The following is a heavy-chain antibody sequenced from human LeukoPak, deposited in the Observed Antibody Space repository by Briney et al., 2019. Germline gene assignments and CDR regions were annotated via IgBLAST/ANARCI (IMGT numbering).Heavy chain of an antibody. J-gene: IGHJ4*02. CDR3: ARGCCSSTSFDY. V-gene: IGHV3-21*01. Sequence: GGSLRLSCAASGFTFSSYSMNWVRQAPGKGREWVSSISSSSSYIYYADSVKGRFTISRDNAKNSLYLQMNSLRAEDTAVYYCARGCCSSTSFDYWGQGTLVTVSS. CDR1: GFTFSSYS. D-gene: IGHD2-2*01. CDR2: ISSSSSYI.